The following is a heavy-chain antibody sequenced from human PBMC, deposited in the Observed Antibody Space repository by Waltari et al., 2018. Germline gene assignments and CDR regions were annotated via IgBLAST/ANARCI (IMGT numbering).Heavy chain of an antibody. J-gene: IGHJ4*02. Sequence: QVQLVQSGAEVKKPGASVKVSCKASGYTFTSYAMHWVRQAPGQRLEWMGWINAGNGNTKYSQKFQGRVTITRDTSASTAYMELSSLRSEDTAVYYCARDFGVVVAASDYWGQGTLVIVSS. CDR2: INAGNGNT. CDR1: GYTFTSYA. V-gene: IGHV1-3*01. CDR3: ARDFGVVVAASDY. D-gene: IGHD2-15*01.